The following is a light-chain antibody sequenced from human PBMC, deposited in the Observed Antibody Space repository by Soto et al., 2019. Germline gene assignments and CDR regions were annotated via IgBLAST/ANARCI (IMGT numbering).Light chain of an antibody. CDR2: SNN. CDR3: AAWDDSLSGYV. J-gene: IGLJ1*01. Sequence: QSVLTQPPSASGTPGQRVTISCSGSSSNIGSNYVYWYHQLPGTAPKLLIYSNNQRPSGVPDRFSGSKSGTSASLAISGLRSGDEADYYCAAWDDSLSGYVFGTGTKLPVL. V-gene: IGLV1-47*02. CDR1: SSNIGSNY.